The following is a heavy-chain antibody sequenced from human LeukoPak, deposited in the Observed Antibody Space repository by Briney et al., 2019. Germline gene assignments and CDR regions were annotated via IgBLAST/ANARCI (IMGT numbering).Heavy chain of an antibody. CDR2: IIPIFGIA. J-gene: IGHJ6*02. CDR3: ARAHTDIVVVPADTWMGYGMDV. V-gene: IGHV1-69*04. D-gene: IGHD2-2*01. CDR1: GYTFSSYD. Sequence: GASVKVSCKASGYTFSSYDISWVRQAPGQGLEWMGRIIPIFGIANYAQKFQGRVTITADKSTSTAYMELSSLRSEDTAVYYCARAHTDIVVVPADTWMGYGMDVWGQGTTVTVSS.